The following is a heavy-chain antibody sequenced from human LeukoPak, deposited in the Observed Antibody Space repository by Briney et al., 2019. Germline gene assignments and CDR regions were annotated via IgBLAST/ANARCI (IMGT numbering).Heavy chain of an antibody. J-gene: IGHJ4*02. Sequence: ASVKVSCKASGYTFTSYGISWVRQAPGQGLEWMGWISAYNGNTNYAQKFQGRVTITRNTSISTAYMELSSLRSEDTAVYYCARGRLWSPNWGQGTLVTVSS. D-gene: IGHD5-18*01. CDR2: ISAYNGNT. CDR3: ARGRLWSPN. CDR1: GYTFTSYG. V-gene: IGHV1-18*01.